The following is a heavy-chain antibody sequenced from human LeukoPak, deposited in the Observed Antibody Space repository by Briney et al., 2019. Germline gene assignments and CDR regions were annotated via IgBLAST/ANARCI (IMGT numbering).Heavy chain of an antibody. CDR3: ARDDNLRSSWPFDY. CDR1: RFTFSSYW. J-gene: IGHJ4*02. Sequence: SGGSLRLSCAASRFTFSSYWMSWVRQAPGKGLEWVANIKQDGSEKYYVDSVKGRFTISRDNAKNSLYLQMNSLRAEDTAVYYCARDDNLRSSWPFDYWGQGTLVTVSS. V-gene: IGHV3-7*03. D-gene: IGHD6-13*01. CDR2: IKQDGSEK.